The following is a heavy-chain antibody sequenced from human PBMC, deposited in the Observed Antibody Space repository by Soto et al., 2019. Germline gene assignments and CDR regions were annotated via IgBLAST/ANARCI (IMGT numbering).Heavy chain of an antibody. J-gene: IGHJ6*02. D-gene: IGHD4-17*01. V-gene: IGHV3-53*01. CDR1: GFTVSSNY. Sequence: GGSLRLSCAASGFTVSSNYMSWVRQAPGKGLEWVSVIYSGGSTYYADSVKGRFTISRDNSKNTLYLQMNSLRAEDTAVYYCARDRASPYDYYYYYGMDVWGQGTTVTVS. CDR3: ARDRASPYDYYYYYGMDV. CDR2: IYSGGST.